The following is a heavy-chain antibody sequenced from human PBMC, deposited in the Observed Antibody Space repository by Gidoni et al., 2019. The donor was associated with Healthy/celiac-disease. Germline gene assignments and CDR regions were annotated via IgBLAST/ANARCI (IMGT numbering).Heavy chain of an antibody. V-gene: IGHV4-34*01. CDR1: GGSFSGYY. J-gene: IGHJ4*02. Sequence: QVQLQQWGAGLLKPSETLSLTCAVYGGSFSGYYWSWIRQPPGKGLEWIGEINHSGSTNYNPSLKSRVTISVDTSKNQFSLKLSSVTAADTAVHYCASTKRRGYSGYGALPYWGQGTLVTVSS. CDR2: INHSGST. D-gene: IGHD5-12*01. CDR3: ASTKRRGYSGYGALPY.